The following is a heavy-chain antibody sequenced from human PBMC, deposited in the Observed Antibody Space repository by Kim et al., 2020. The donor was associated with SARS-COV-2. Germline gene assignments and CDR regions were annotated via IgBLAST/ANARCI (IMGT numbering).Heavy chain of an antibody. D-gene: IGHD6-13*01. V-gene: IGHV3-7*03. CDR3: ARRPGSRYTPFEL. CDR1: GFTFGTFW. CDR2: IKEDGSER. Sequence: GGSLRLSCAASGFTFGTFWMIWVRQAPGKGLEWVANIKEDGSERFYMDSVKGRFTISRDNAKNSVYLQMNSLTGEDTAVYYCARRPGSRYTPFELWVRGT. J-gene: IGHJ2*01.